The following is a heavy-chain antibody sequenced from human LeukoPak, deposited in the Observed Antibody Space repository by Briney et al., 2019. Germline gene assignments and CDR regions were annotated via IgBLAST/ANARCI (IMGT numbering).Heavy chain of an antibody. CDR3: ARDTYYYGSGSYHYFDY. Sequence: PAGGSLRLSCAASGFTFSSYAMSWVRQAPGKGLEWVSAISGSGGSTYYADSVKSRFTISRDNSKNTLYLQMNSLRAEDTAVYYCARDTYYYGSGSYHYFDYWGQGTLVTVSS. CDR1: GFTFSSYA. J-gene: IGHJ4*02. V-gene: IGHV3-23*01. D-gene: IGHD3-10*01. CDR2: ISGSGGST.